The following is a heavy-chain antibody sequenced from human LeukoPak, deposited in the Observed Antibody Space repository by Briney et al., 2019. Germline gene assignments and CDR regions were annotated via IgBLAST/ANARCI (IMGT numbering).Heavy chain of an antibody. CDR1: GFTFSDYA. V-gene: IGHV3-23*01. Sequence: GGSLRLSYAASGFTFSDYALIWVRQAPGKGLEWISAIGGTGGTTYYADSVKGRCTISRDNSRNTVYLQMNSLRAEDTALYFCGKDPNGDYVGAFDFWGPGTMVTVSS. CDR2: IGGTGGTT. J-gene: IGHJ3*01. D-gene: IGHD4-17*01. CDR3: GKDPNGDYVGAFDF.